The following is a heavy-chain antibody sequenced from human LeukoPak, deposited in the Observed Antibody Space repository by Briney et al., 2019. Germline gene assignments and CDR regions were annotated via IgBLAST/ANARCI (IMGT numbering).Heavy chain of an antibody. CDR3: ARDGPADCGGDCSLPYYYYYYMDV. CDR1: GYTFTSYY. V-gene: IGHV1-46*01. J-gene: IGHJ6*03. Sequence: GASVKVSCTASGYTFTSYYMHWVRQAPGEGLEWMGIINPSGGSTSCAQKFQGRVTMTRNMSTSTVYMELSSLRSEDTAVYYCARDGPADCGGDCSLPYYYYYYMDVWGKGTTVTVSS. CDR2: INPSGGST. D-gene: IGHD2-21*02.